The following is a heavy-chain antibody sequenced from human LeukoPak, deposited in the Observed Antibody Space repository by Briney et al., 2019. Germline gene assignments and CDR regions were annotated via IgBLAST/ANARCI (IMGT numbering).Heavy chain of an antibody. CDR3: AKDRGSSSYLDY. J-gene: IGHJ4*02. CDR1: GFTFSSYA. CDR2: ISGSGGNT. Sequence: GGSLRLSCAASGFTFSSYAMSWVRQTPGKGLEWVSAISGSGGNTYYADSVKGRFTISRDNSKNTLYLQMNSLRAEDTALYYCAKDRGSSSYLDYWGQGTLVTVSS. D-gene: IGHD6-13*01. V-gene: IGHV3-23*01.